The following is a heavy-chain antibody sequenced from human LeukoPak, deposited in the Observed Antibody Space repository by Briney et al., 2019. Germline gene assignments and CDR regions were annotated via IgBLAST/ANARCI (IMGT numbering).Heavy chain of an antibody. CDR1: GGSISSHY. CDR3: ARDFDSSGYYDY. CDR2: IYYSGST. J-gene: IGHJ4*02. V-gene: IGHV4-59*11. D-gene: IGHD3-22*01. Sequence: SETLSLTCTVSGGSISSHYWSWIRQPPGKGLEWIGYIYYSGSTNYNPSLKSRVTISVDTSKNQFSLKLSSVTAADTAVYYCARDFDSSGYYDYWGQGTLVTVSS.